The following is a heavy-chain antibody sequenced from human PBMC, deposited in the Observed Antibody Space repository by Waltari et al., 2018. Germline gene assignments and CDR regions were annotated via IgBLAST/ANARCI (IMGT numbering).Heavy chain of an antibody. CDR1: GYTFTGYY. D-gene: IGHD6-6*01. V-gene: IGHV1-2*02. CDR3: ARDLVKQLGEHYYYYGMDV. CDR2: INPNSGGT. Sequence: QVQLVQSGAEVKKPGASVKVSCKASGYTFTGYYMHWVRQAPGQGLEWMGWINPNSGGTNYAQKFQGRVTMTRDTAISTAYMELSRLRSDDTAVYYCARDLVKQLGEHYYYYGMDVWGQGTTVTVSS. J-gene: IGHJ6*02.